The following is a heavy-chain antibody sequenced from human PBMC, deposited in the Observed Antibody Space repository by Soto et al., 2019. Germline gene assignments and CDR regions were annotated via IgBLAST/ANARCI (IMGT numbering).Heavy chain of an antibody. CDR2: ISAYNGNT. CDR1: GYTFTSYG. J-gene: IGHJ4*02. D-gene: IGHD4-17*01. Sequence: ASVKVSCKASGYTFTSYGISWVRQAPGQGLEWMGWISAYNGNTNYAQKLQGRVTMTTDTSTSTAYMELRSLRSDDTAVYYCARDRGYDVHTVTTVDYWGQGTLVTVSS. CDR3: ARDRGYDVHTVTTVDY. V-gene: IGHV1-18*01.